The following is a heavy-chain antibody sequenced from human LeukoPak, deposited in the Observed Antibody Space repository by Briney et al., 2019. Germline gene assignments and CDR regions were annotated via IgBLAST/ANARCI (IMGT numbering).Heavy chain of an antibody. CDR3: VTITMVRGVILNTADY. J-gene: IGHJ4*02. CDR2: ISAYNGNT. Sequence: ASVKVSCKASGYTFTSYGISWVRQAPGQGLEWMGWISAYNGNTNYAQKLQGRVTMTTDTSTSTAYMELRSLRSDDTAVYYCVTITMVRGVILNTADYWGQGTLVTVSS. V-gene: IGHV1-18*01. CDR1: GYTFTSYG. D-gene: IGHD3-10*01.